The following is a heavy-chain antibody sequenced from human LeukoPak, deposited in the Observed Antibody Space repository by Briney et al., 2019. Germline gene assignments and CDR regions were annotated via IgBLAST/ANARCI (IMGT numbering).Heavy chain of an antibody. J-gene: IGHJ4*02. D-gene: IGHD2-2*01. CDR1: GGTFSSYA. V-gene: IGHV1-69*04. Sequence: ASVKVSCKASGGTFSSYAISWVRQAPGLGLEWMGRIIPILGIANYAQKFQGRVTITADKSTSTAYMELGSLRSEDTAVYYCAGRGYCSSTSCHTPFFDYWGQGTLVTVSS. CDR3: AGRGYCSSTSCHTPFFDY. CDR2: IIPILGIA.